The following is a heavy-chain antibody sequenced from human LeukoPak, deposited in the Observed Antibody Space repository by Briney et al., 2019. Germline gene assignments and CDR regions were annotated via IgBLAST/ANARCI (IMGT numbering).Heavy chain of an antibody. Sequence: GGSLRLSCAASGFTFGTHTMSWVRQAPEKGLEWVSAISGSGGSTYYADSVKGRFTISRDNSKNTLYLQMNSLRAEDTAVYYCARKSVSSWGQGTLVTVSS. CDR1: GFTFGTHT. J-gene: IGHJ4*02. CDR3: ARKSVSS. CDR2: ISGSGGST. D-gene: IGHD6-13*01. V-gene: IGHV3-23*01.